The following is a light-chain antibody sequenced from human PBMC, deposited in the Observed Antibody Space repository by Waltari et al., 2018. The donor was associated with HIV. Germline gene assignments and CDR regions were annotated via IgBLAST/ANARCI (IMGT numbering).Light chain of an antibody. J-gene: IGLJ2*01. CDR1: SSNIGADYD. CDR2: RTD. V-gene: IGLV1-40*01. CDR3: QSYDSSLFWV. Sequence: QSVLTQPPSLSGAPGQRVTIPCIGSSSNIGADYDLHWYRQVSGPAPKLLIYRTDARPSGVPDRFFGSRSGASASLVINGLQTDDEADYYCQSYDSSLFWVFGGGTKLTVL.